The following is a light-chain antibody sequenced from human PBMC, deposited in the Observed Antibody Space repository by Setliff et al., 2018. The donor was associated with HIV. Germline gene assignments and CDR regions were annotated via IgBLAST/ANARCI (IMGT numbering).Light chain of an antibody. CDR2: EDN. Sequence: NFMLTQPHSVSESPGKTVTISCTRSSGNIASNYVQWYQQRPGSSPTTVIYEDNQSPSGVPDRFSGSIDSSSTSASLTISGLKTEDEADYYCQSYDNSNVVFGGGTKVTVL. J-gene: IGLJ2*01. V-gene: IGLV6-57*01. CDR1: SGNIASNY. CDR3: QSYDNSNVV.